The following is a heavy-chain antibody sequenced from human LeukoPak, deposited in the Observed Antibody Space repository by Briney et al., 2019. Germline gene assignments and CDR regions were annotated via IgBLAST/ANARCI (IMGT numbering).Heavy chain of an antibody. D-gene: IGHD3-10*01. V-gene: IGHV1-18*01. CDR1: GYTFTSYG. CDR3: ARDPYGSGSYYNPYNWFDP. CDR2: ISAYNGNT. Sequence: ASVKVSFKASGYTFTSYGISWVRQAPGQGLEWMGWISAYNGNTNYAQKLQGRVTMTTDTSTSTAYMELRSLRSDDTAVYYCARDPYGSGSYYNPYNWFDPWGQGTLVTVSS. J-gene: IGHJ5*02.